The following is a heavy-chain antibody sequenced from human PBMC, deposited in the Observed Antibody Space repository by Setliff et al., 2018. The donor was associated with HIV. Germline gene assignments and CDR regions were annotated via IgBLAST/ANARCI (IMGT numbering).Heavy chain of an antibody. V-gene: IGHV4-4*07. J-gene: IGHJ6*02. CDR1: GGSINSYY. CDR3: ARDAAFGGSSWYYYGMDV. D-gene: IGHD6-13*01. Sequence: SETLSLTCTVSGGSINSYYWSWIRQPAGKGLEWIGRIYTAGSTNYNPSLKSRVTMSIDTSKNQFSLKMTSVTAADTAVYYCARDAAFGGSSWYYYGMDVWVPETLLVTVSS. CDR2: IYTAGST.